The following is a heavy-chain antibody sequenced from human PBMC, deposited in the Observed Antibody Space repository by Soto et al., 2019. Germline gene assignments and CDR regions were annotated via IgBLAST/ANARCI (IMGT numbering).Heavy chain of an antibody. CDR3: TTGQYLRRFDY. D-gene: IGHD4-4*01. V-gene: IGHV3-15*01. J-gene: IGHJ4*02. CDR2: IKSKTDGGTT. Sequence: GSLRLSCAASGFPFSNAWMSWVRQAPGKGLEWVGRIKSKTDGGTTDYAAPVKGRFTISRDDSKNTLYLQMNSLKTEDTAVYYCTTGQYLRRFDYWGQGTLVTVSS. CDR1: GFPFSNAW.